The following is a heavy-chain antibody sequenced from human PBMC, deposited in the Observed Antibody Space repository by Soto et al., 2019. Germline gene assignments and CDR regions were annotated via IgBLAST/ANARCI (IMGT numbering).Heavy chain of an antibody. V-gene: IGHV3-48*02. CDR2: ISSSSSTI. CDR3: AIEDVVTAIGPLVAFDI. Sequence: EVQLVESGGGLVQPGGSLRLSCAASGFTFSSYSMNWVRQAPGKGLEWVSYISSSSSTIYYADSVKGRFTISRDNAKNSLYLQMNSLIDEDTAVYYCAIEDVVTAIGPLVAFDIWGQGTMVTVSS. J-gene: IGHJ3*02. CDR1: GFTFSSYS. D-gene: IGHD2-21*02.